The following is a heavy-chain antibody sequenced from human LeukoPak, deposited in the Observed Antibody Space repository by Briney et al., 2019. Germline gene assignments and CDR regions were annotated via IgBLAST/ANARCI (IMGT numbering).Heavy chain of an antibody. D-gene: IGHD3-3*01. CDR3: AKDRNTIFGVVIFFDY. CDR2: ISSSSSYI. Sequence: GGSLRLSCAASGFTFSSYSMNWVRQAPGKGLEWVSSISSSSSYIYYADSVKGRFTISRDNAKNSLYLQMNSLRAEDTAVYYCAKDRNTIFGVVIFFDYWGQGTLVTVSS. J-gene: IGHJ4*02. V-gene: IGHV3-21*01. CDR1: GFTFSSYS.